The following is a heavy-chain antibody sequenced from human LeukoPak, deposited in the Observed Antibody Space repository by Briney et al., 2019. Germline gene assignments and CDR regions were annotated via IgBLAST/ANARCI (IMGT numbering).Heavy chain of an antibody. V-gene: IGHV4-4*07. CDR1: GGSINSY. CDR2: ISGSGTI. CDR3: ARDSGTTGEVKFDP. D-gene: IGHD3-10*01. Sequence: SETLSLTCTVSGGSINSYWSWIRRPAGKGGEWIGRISGSGTITYNPALQRRLSISIDTSKNQFSLHLMSVTAADTAVYYCARDSGTTGEVKFDPWGQGTLVTVSS. J-gene: IGHJ5*02.